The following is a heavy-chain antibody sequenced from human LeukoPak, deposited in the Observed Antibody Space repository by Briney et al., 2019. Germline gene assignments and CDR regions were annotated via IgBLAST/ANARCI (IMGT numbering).Heavy chain of an antibody. CDR2: IYYGGNT. D-gene: IGHD3-9*01. CDR3: ARGTISMDV. Sequence: PSETLSLTCTVSGGSIGSYYWSWIRQPPGKGLEWIGYIYYGGNTDHNPSLKSRVSISVDTSKNQVSLRLTSVTAADTAVYYCARGTISMDVWXXXTXVTIS. CDR1: GGSIGSYY. V-gene: IGHV4-59*01. J-gene: IGHJ6*03.